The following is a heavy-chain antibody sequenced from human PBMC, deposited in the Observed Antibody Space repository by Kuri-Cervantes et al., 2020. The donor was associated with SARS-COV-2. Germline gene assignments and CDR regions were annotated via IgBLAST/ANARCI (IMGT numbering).Heavy chain of an antibody. CDR1: GFTFSSYS. V-gene: IGHV3-21*01. Sequence: GESLKISCAASGFTFSSYSMNWVRQAPGKGLEWVSSISSSSSYIYYADSVKGRFTISRDNAKNSLYLQMNSLRAEDTAVYYCAGNPRAYGGFDPWGQGTLVTVSS. J-gene: IGHJ5*02. D-gene: IGHD3-10*01. CDR2: ISSSSSYI. CDR3: AGNPRAYGGFDP.